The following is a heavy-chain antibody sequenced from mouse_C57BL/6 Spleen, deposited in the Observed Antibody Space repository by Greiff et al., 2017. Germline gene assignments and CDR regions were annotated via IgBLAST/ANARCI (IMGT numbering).Heavy chain of an antibody. CDR3: ARRYGSSYVGYFDY. CDR1: GYAFTNYL. Sequence: VKLMESGAELVRPGTSVKVSCKASGYAFTNYLIEWVKQRPGQGLEWIGVINPGSGGTNYNEKFKGKATLTADKSSSTAYMQLSSLTSEDSAVYFCARRYGSSYVGYFDYWGQGTTLTVSS. CDR2: INPGSGGT. J-gene: IGHJ2*01. V-gene: IGHV1-54*01. D-gene: IGHD1-1*01.